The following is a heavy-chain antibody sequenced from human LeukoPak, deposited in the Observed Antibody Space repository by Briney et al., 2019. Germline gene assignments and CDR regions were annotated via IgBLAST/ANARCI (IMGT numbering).Heavy chain of an antibody. CDR1: GYTFTSYG. J-gene: IGHJ6*03. CDR3: ARDVLYCSGGSCYVDYYYYYYMDV. CDR2: ISAYNGNT. V-gene: IGHV1-18*01. Sequence: ASVKVSCKASGYTFTSYGISWVRQAPGQGLEWMGWISAYNGNTNYAQKLQGRVTMTTDTSTSTAYMELRSLRSDDTAVYYCARDVLYCSGGSCYVDYYYYYYMDVWGKGTTVTVSS. D-gene: IGHD2-15*01.